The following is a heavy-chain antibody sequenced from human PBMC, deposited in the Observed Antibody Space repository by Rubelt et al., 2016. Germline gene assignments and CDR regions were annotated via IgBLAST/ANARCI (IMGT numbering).Heavy chain of an antibody. CDR3: ARHDYYDTSGYPY. Sequence: QVQLQQWGAGLLKPSETLSLTCAVYGGSFSGYYCTWIRQPPGKGLEWIGEIHPSGSTNYNPSLKSRVTISADTSKNQFSLKLSSVTAADTAVYYCARHDYYDTSGYPYWGQGTLVTVSS. V-gene: IGHV4-34*01. J-gene: IGHJ4*02. CDR1: GGSFSGYY. D-gene: IGHD3-22*01. CDR2: IHPSGST.